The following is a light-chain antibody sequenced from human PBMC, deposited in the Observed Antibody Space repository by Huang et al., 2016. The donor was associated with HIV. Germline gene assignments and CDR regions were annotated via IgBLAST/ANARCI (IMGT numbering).Light chain of an antibody. CDR1: QSINYY. V-gene: IGKV3-11*01. J-gene: IGKJ2*01. CDR3: QQRNNWPPVYT. Sequence: EIVLTQSPATLSLSPGERATLSCRTSQSINYYLAWYQQKTGQAPRLLIYDAFNKATGIPDRCSGSGSGTDFTITISSLEPEDFAVYYCQQRNNWPPVYTFGQGTKLEIK. CDR2: DAF.